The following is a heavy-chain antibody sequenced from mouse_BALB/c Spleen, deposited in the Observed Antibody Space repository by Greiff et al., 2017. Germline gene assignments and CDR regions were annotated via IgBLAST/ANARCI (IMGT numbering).Heavy chain of an antibody. V-gene: IGHV1S137*01. Sequence: QVQLQQSGAELVRPGVSVKISCKGSGYTFTDYAMHWVKQSHAKSLEWIGVISTYYGDASYNQKFKGKATMTVDKSSSTAYMELARLTSEDSAIYYCARYRYDAMDDWGQGTSVTVSS. D-gene: IGHD2-14*01. J-gene: IGHJ4*01. CDR3: ARYRYDAMDD. CDR1: GYTFTDYA. CDR2: ISTYYGDA.